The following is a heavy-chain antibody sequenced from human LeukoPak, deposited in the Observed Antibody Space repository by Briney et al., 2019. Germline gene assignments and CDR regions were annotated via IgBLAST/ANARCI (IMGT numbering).Heavy chain of an antibody. CDR3: AKGVGCCSGGSCQQFDY. D-gene: IGHD2-15*01. J-gene: IGHJ4*02. V-gene: IGHV3-9*01. CDR2: ITWNSDTI. CDR1: GFTFDDYV. Sequence: GGSLRLSCAASGFTFDDYVMHWVRHAPGKGLEWVSGITWNSDTIAYADSVKGRFTISRDNAKNSLYLQMNSLRAEDTAVYYCAKGVGCCSGGSCQQFDYWGQGTLVTVSS.